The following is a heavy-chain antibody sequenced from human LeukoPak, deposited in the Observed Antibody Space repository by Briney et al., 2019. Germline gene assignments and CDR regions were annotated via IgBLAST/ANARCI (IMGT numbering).Heavy chain of an antibody. CDR1: GFTFSSYG. J-gene: IGHJ4*02. D-gene: IGHD2-15*01. CDR3: AKAPGYCSGGSCYSDY. CDR2: ISYDGSDK. V-gene: IGHV3-30*18. Sequence: GGSLRLSCAASGFTFSSYGMHWVRQAPGKGLEWVAVISYDGSDKYYADSVKGRFTISRDNSKNTLYLQMNSPRAEDTAVYYCAKAPGYCSGGSCYSDYWGQETLVTVSS.